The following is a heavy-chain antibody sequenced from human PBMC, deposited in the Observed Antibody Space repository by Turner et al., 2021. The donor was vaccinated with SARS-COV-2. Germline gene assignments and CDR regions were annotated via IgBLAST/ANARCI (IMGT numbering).Heavy chain of an antibody. CDR1: GYTLIEFS. J-gene: IGHJ4*02. V-gene: IGHV1-24*01. Sequence: QVQLVQSGAEVKKPGVSVKVSCKVSGYTLIEFSMHWVRQAPGKGLEWMVGFDPEDGETIYAQKFQGRVTMTEDTSTDTAYMELSSLRSEDTAVYYCATGYAYCGGDCSIHYWGQGTLVTHSS. D-gene: IGHD2-21*02. CDR2: FDPEDGET. CDR3: ATGYAYCGGDCSIHY.